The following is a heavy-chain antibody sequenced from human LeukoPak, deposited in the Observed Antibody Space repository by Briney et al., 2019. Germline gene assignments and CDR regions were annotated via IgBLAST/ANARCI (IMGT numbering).Heavy chain of an antibody. D-gene: IGHD3-9*01. CDR1: GYSFTSYW. CDR3: ARQSSYDILTGYHSGAFDI. V-gene: IGHV5-51*01. J-gene: IGHJ3*02. CDR2: IYPGDSDT. Sequence: GESLKISCKGSGYSFTSYWIGWVRQMPGKGLGWMGIIYPGDSDTRYSPSFQGQVTISGDKSISTAYLQWSSLKASDTAMYYCARQSSYDILTGYHSGAFDIWGQGTMVTVSS.